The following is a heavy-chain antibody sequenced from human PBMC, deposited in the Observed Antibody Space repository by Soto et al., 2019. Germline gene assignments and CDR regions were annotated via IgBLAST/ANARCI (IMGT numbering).Heavy chain of an antibody. Sequence: GGSLRLSCAASGFTVSSNYMSWVRQAPGKGLEWVSVIYSGGSTYYADSVMGRFTISRHNSKNTLYLQMNSLRAEDTAVYYCARGGNSSSSRYYFDYWGQGTLVTGSS. V-gene: IGHV3-53*04. CDR2: IYSGGST. CDR3: ARGGNSSSSRYYFDY. D-gene: IGHD6-6*01. J-gene: IGHJ4*02. CDR1: GFTVSSNY.